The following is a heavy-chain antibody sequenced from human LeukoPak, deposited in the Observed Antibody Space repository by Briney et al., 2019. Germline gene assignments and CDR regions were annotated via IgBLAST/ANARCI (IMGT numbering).Heavy chain of an antibody. CDR2: IRFDGTNK. CDR3: ARAQTMVRGVIIMY. D-gene: IGHD3-10*01. Sequence: GGSLRLSCAASGFIFSSYGMHWVRQAPGKGLEWVAFIRFDGTNKYYADSVKGRFTISRDNSKNTLYLQMNSLRAEDTAVYYCARAQTMVRGVIIMYWGQGTLVTVSS. J-gene: IGHJ4*02. V-gene: IGHV3-30*02. CDR1: GFIFSSYG.